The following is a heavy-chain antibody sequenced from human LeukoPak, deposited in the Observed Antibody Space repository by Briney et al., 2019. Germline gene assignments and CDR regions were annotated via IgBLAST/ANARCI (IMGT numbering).Heavy chain of an antibody. CDR2: IKQDASEK. CDR1: GFSFSDYW. D-gene: IGHD1-26*01. J-gene: IGHJ3*02. Sequence: GGSLRLSCATSGFSFSDYWMSWVRQAPGKGLEWVANIKQDASEKYYVDSVKGRFTISRDNSKNTLYLQMNSLRAEDTAVYYCAKRLQSGRYAFDIWGQGTMVTVSS. V-gene: IGHV3-7*03. CDR3: AKRLQSGRYAFDI.